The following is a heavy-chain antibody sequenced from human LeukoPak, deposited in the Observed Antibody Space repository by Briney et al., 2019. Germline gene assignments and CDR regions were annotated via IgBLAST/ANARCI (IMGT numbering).Heavy chain of an antibody. D-gene: IGHD2-15*01. Sequence: GRSLRLSCAASGFTFSSYEVNWVRQAPGKGLEWVSYISTSGSTIIYADSVKGRFTISRDNAKNSVYLQMNSLRAEDTAIYYCARNGLSVAAPNWFDPWGQGTLVTVSS. CDR1: GFTFSSYE. CDR2: ISTSGSTI. J-gene: IGHJ5*02. V-gene: IGHV3-48*03. CDR3: ARNGLSVAAPNWFDP.